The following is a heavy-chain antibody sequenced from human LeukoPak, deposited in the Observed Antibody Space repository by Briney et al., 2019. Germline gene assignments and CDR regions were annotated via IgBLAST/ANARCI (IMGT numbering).Heavy chain of an antibody. J-gene: IGHJ5*02. Sequence: ASVKVSCKVSGYTLTELSMHWVRQAPGKGLEWMGGFDPEDGETIYAQKFQGRVTMTEDTSTDTAYMELSSLRSEDTAVYYCANRPVGYSSSSGWFDPWGQGTLVTVSS. D-gene: IGHD6-6*01. CDR3: ANRPVGYSSSSGWFDP. V-gene: IGHV1-24*01. CDR1: GYTLTELS. CDR2: FDPEDGET.